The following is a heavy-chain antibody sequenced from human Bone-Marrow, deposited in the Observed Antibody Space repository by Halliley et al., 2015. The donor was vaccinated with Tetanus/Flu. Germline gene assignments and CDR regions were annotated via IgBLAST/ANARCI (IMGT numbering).Heavy chain of an antibody. V-gene: IGHV1-18*04. Sequence: QLVQSGAEVKKPGASVKVSCKASGYSSTSYGISWVRQAPGQGLEWMGWISVYNGNTDYEQKFQGRLTMTTDTSTSTAYMELRSLRSDDTAVYYCARYALGKNWFDPWGQGTLVTVSS. CDR1: GYSSTSYG. CDR3: ARYALGKNWFDP. J-gene: IGHJ5*02. CDR2: ISVYNGNT. D-gene: IGHD7-27*01.